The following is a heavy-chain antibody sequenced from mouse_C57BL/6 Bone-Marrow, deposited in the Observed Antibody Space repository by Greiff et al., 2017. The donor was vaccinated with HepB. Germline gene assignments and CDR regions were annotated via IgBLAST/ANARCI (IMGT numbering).Heavy chain of an antibody. CDR3: ARPITTVGDFDV. CDR2: ISSGSSTI. V-gene: IGHV5-17*01. D-gene: IGHD1-1*01. CDR1: GFTFSDYG. J-gene: IGHJ1*03. Sequence: EVQLQESGGGLVKPGGSLKLSCAASGFTFSDYGMHWVRQAPEKGLEWVAYISSGSSTIYYADTVKGRFTISRDNAKNTLFLQMTSLRSEDTAMYYCARPITTVGDFDVWGTGTTVTVSS.